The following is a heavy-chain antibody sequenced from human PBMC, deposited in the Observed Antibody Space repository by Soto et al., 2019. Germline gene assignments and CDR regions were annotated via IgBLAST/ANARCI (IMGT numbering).Heavy chain of an antibody. CDR1: GFTFSSYG. V-gene: IGHV3-30*18. Sequence: GGSLRLSCAASGFTFSSYGMHWVRQAPGKGLEWVAVISYDGSNKYYADSVKGRFTISRDNSKNTLYLQMNSLRAEDTAVCYCAKDQPPYGDYASDYWGQGTLVTAPQ. J-gene: IGHJ4*02. D-gene: IGHD4-17*01. CDR3: AKDQPPYGDYASDY. CDR2: ISYDGSNK.